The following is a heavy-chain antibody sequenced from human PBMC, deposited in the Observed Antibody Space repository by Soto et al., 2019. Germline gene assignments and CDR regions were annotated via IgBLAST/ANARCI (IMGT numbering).Heavy chain of an antibody. CDR1: GLTFSSSA. CDR2: ISYDGSNK. Sequence: VQLVESGGGVVQPGRSLRLSCAASGLTFSSSAMHWVRQAPGKGLEWVALISYDGSNKYYVDSVKGRFTISRDNSKNTLDLQMNSLREEDTAVYYCAAETKSYFYGMDVWGQGTTVTVSS. J-gene: IGHJ6*02. V-gene: IGHV3-30*03. CDR3: AAETKSYFYGMDV.